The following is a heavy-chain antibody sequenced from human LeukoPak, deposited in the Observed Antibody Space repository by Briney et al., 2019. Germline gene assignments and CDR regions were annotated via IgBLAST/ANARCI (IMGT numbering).Heavy chain of an antibody. Sequence: SETLSLTCTVSGGSVISYYWSWIRQPPGKGLEWIGYIYYSGSTYYNPSLKSRVTISVDTSKNQFSLKLSSVTAADTAVYYCARVAGYYYGMDVWGQGTTVTVSS. J-gene: IGHJ6*02. CDR3: ARVAGYYYGMDV. CDR2: IYYSGST. CDR1: GGSVISYY. V-gene: IGHV4-30-4*01.